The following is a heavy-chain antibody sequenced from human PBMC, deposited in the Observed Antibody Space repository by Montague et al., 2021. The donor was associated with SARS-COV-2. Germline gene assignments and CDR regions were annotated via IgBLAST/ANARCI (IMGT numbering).Heavy chain of an antibody. CDR3: ARLPYDNPYGMDV. J-gene: IGHJ6*02. D-gene: IGHD3-9*01. V-gene: IGHV4-59*01. CDR1: GGSISTYY. Sequence: SETLSLTCTVSGGSISTYYWNWIRQFPGKGLEWIGYIDYSGSTNYNPSLQSRVIISVDRSKIQLSLKLNSVTAADTAIYYCARLPYDNPYGMDVWGQGTTVTVSS. CDR2: IDYSGST.